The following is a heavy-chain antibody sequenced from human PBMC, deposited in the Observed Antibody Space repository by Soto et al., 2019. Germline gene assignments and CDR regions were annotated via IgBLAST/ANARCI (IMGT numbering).Heavy chain of an antibody. CDR1: GFIVSDTY. V-gene: IGHV3-66*01. D-gene: IGHD2-15*01. J-gene: IGHJ3*02. Sequence: EVQLLESGGGLVQPGGSLRLSCTASGFIVSDTYVNWVRQAPGKGLEWVSVISNRGDTHYADSVRGRFSLSRDISDNTLHLQMNNLRVEDRAVYYCAREPRYCGGGSCSITGDAYDIWGHGTMVTVSS. CDR3: AREPRYCGGGSCSITGDAYDI. CDR2: ISNRGDT.